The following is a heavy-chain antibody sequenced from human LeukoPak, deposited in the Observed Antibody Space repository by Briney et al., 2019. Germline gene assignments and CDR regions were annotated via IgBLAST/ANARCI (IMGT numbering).Heavy chain of an antibody. CDR2: IYYSGST. Sequence: PSETLSLTCTVSGGSISSYYWGWIRQPPGKGLEWIGYIYYSGSTYYNPSLKSRVTISVDTSKNQFSLKLSSVTAADTAVYYCARHGSGVNWFDPWGQGTLVTVSS. J-gene: IGHJ5*02. V-gene: IGHV4-59*08. D-gene: IGHD3-3*01. CDR1: GGSISSYY. CDR3: ARHGSGVNWFDP.